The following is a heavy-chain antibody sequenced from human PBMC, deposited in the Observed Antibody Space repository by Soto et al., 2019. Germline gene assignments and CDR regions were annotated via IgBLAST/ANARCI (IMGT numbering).Heavy chain of an antibody. CDR1: GGSISSSSYY. J-gene: IGHJ4*02. V-gene: IGHV4-39*01. Sequence: PSETLSLTCTVSGGSISSSSYYWGWIRQPPGKGLEWIGSIYYSGSTYYNPSLKSRVTISVDTSKNQFSLKLSSVTAADTAVYCCARHPNLGYCSGGSCYQLYYFDYWGQGTLVTVSS. D-gene: IGHD2-15*01. CDR2: IYYSGST. CDR3: ARHPNLGYCSGGSCYQLYYFDY.